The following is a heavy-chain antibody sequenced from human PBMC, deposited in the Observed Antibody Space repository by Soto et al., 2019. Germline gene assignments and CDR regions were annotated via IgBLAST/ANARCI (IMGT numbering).Heavy chain of an antibody. V-gene: IGHV1-18*01. Sequence: QVQMVQSGPEVKMPGASVKVSCKTSGYTFTAYGLAWLRQAPGQRPEGMGWVSTNDDRTNYARKFQGRVTITTDRSTTTTSMELRSLGTDDTAVYYCARELNTESSAYYSFAFCGQGTLVTVSS. J-gene: IGHJ4*02. CDR1: GYTFTAYG. CDR3: ARELNTESSAYYSFAF. CDR2: VSTNDDRT. D-gene: IGHD3-22*01.